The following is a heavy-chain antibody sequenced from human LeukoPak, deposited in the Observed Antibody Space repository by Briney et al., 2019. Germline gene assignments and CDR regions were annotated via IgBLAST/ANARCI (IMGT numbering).Heavy chain of an antibody. J-gene: IGHJ4*02. CDR1: GFTFSSYA. CDR3: ARDRGRYYDSRGFYWGYYFDS. CDR2: ISYDGSNK. D-gene: IGHD3-22*01. Sequence: QPGGSLRLSCAASGFTFSSYAMHWVRQAPGKGLEWVAVISYDGSNKYYADSVKGQFTISRDNSKNTLYLQMNSLRAEDTAVYYCARDRGRYYDSRGFYWGYYFDSWGQGILVTVST. V-gene: IGHV3-30-3*01.